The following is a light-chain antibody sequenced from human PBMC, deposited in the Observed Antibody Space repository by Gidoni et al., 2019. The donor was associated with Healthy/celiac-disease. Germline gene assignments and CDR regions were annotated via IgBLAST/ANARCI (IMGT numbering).Light chain of an antibody. CDR3: QSYDSSLSGSV. CDR2: GNS. V-gene: IGLV1-40*01. Sequence: QSVLTQPPSVSRAPGQRVTISCTGRSSNIGAGYDVNWYQQLPGTAPNLLIYGNSKRPSGVPDRFSGSKSGTSASLAITGLQAEDEADYYCQSYDSSLSGSVFGGGTKLTVL. CDR1: SSNIGAGYD. J-gene: IGLJ2*01.